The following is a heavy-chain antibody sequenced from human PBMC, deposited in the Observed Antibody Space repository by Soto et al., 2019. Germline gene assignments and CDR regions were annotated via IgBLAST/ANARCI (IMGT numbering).Heavy chain of an antibody. CDR2: IYRTGGT. CDR3: ASRDPGTSVDY. V-gene: IGHV4-4*02. D-gene: IGHD1-7*01. J-gene: IGHJ4*02. CDR1: GGSFTSNNW. Sequence: PSETLSLTCAVSGGSFTSNNWWTWVRQPPGQGLEWIGEIYRTGGTNYNPSLKSRVTISLDKSENQFSLKVTSLTAADTAVYYCASRDPGTSVDYWGQGTLVTVPQ.